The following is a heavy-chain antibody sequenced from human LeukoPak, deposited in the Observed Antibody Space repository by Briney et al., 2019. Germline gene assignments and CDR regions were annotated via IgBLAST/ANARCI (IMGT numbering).Heavy chain of an antibody. CDR1: GFTFNTHT. Sequence: GGSLRLSCAASGFTFNTHTMNWVRQAPGKGLEWVSRIGGSGESTYYADSVKGRFTISRDNAKNTVFLQMNSLSRDDTAVYYCTRRGGSNGWGACHVWGQGTTITVSS. CDR2: IGGSGEST. D-gene: IGHD2-8*01. V-gene: IGHV3-23*01. CDR3: TRRGGSNGWGACHV. J-gene: IGHJ3*01.